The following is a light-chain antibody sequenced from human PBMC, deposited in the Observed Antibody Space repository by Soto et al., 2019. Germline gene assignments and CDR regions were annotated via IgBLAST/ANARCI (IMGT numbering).Light chain of an antibody. CDR3: SSYTSSSTMV. CDR1: SSDVGGYQY. J-gene: IGLJ2*01. CDR2: EVS. V-gene: IGLV2-14*01. Sequence: QSALTQPASVSGSPGQSITISCTGTSSDVGGYQYVSWYQQHPGKAPKLIIYEVSDRPSGVSNRFSGSKSGNTASLTISGLQAEDEADYYCSSYTSSSTMVFGGGTKLTVL.